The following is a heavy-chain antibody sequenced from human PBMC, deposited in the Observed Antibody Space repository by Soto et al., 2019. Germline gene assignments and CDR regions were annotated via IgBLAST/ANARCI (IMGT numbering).Heavy chain of an antibody. Sequence: GGSLRLSCAASGFTFRSFTMNWVRQAPGKWLEWVSTISRNSAYIYYTDALRGRFTSTRDNAKNSLHLQKNSLRAEETAVYYCTRDASRDSSARGWFDPWGPGTLVTVSS. D-gene: IGHD6-13*01. V-gene: IGHV3-21*01. CDR1: GFTFRSFT. J-gene: IGHJ5*02. CDR3: TRDASRDSSARGWFDP. CDR2: ISRNSAYI.